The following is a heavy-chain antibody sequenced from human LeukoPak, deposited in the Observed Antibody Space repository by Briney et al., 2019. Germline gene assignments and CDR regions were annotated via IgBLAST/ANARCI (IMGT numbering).Heavy chain of an antibody. CDR1: GFTFSSYS. CDR2: ISSSSSTI. CDR3: ASPMAPFGY. Sequence: GGSLRLSCAASGFTFSSYSMNWVRQAPGKGLEWVSYISSSSSTIYYADSVKGRFTISRDNAKNSLYLQMNSLRAEDTAVYYCASPMAPFGYWGQGTLVTVSS. D-gene: IGHD5-24*01. V-gene: IGHV3-48*01. J-gene: IGHJ4*02.